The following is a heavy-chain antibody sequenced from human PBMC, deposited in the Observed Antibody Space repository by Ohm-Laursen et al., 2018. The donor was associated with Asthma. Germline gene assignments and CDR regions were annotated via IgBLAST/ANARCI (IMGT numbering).Heavy chain of an antibody. CDR3: ARRSETYYYYGMDV. CDR1: GFTFSSYG. Sequence: ETLSLTCAASGFTFSSYGIHWVRQIPGKGLEWVASISTASSFIYYADSVRGRFTTSRDNARNSVYLQMNSLRAEDTAVYYCARRSETYYYYGMDVWGQGTVITVSS. CDR2: ISTASSFI. V-gene: IGHV3-21*01. J-gene: IGHJ6*02. D-gene: IGHD3-3*01.